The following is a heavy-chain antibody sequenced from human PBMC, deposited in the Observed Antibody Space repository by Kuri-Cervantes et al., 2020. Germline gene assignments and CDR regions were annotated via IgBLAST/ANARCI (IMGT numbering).Heavy chain of an antibody. D-gene: IGHD3-10*01. Sequence: GESLKISCAASGFTFSSYSMNWVRQAPGKGLEWISYISSSSSTIYYADSVKGRFTISRDNSKNTLYLQMNSLRAEDTAVYYCAKDRAGYYDYMDVWGKGTTVTVSS. J-gene: IGHJ6*03. V-gene: IGHV3-48*01. CDR2: ISSSSSTI. CDR3: AKDRAGYYDYMDV. CDR1: GFTFSSYS.